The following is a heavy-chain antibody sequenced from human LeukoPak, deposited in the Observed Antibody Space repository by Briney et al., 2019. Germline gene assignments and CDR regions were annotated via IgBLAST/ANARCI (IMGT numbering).Heavy chain of an antibody. J-gene: IGHJ4*02. D-gene: IGHD3-10*01. CDR3: GRSGGYGSGISY. V-gene: IGHV4-59*02. CDR2: IYYSGST. CDR1: GGSVNSYY. Sequence: SETLSLTCTVSGGSVNSYYWTWIRQPPGKGLESIGYIYYSGSTNYNPSLKSRVTLSVDTSKNQFSLKMSSVTAADTAVYYCGRSGGYGSGISYWGQGTLVTVSS.